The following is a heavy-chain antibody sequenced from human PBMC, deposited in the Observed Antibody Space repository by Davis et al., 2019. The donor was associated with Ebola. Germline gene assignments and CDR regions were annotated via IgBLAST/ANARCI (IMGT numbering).Heavy chain of an antibody. CDR3: AKGDRMDV. CDR2: ISYDGSNK. Sequence: GGSLRLSCAVSGFAISSYGMHWVRQAPGKGLEWVAVISYDGSNKYYADSVKGRFTISRDNSKNTLYLQMNSLRAEDTAVYYCAKGDRMDVWGKGTTVTVSS. J-gene: IGHJ6*04. V-gene: IGHV3-30*18. CDR1: GFAISSYG.